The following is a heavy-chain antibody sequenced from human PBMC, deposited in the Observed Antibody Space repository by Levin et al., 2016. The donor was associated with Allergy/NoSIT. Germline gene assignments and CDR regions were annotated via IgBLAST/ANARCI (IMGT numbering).Heavy chain of an antibody. CDR3: SRGKNIITWYEIWWFDP. D-gene: IGHD3-9*01. Sequence: SETLSLTCTVSGGSISTYYWSWIRQPPGKGLEWIGYIYYTGTTYYNPSLRSRVIMSVDTSANQFSLKLNSVTVADTAVYYCSRGKNIITWYEIWWFDPWAREPWSPSPQ. V-gene: IGHV4-59*12. CDR1: GGSISTYY. J-gene: IGHJ5*02. CDR2: IYYTGTT.